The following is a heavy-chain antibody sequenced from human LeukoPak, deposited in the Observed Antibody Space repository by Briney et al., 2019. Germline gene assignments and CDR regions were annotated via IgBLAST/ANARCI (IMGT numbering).Heavy chain of an antibody. Sequence: SETLSLTCAVSGGSISSGGYSWSWIRQPPGKGLEWTGYIYYSGSTNYNPSLKSRVTISVDTSKNQFSLKLSSVTAADTAIYYCARAVSGRFDYWGQGTLVTVSS. CDR3: ARAVSGRFDY. CDR2: IYYSGST. J-gene: IGHJ4*02. D-gene: IGHD6-19*01. V-gene: IGHV4-30-4*07. CDR1: GGSISSGGYS.